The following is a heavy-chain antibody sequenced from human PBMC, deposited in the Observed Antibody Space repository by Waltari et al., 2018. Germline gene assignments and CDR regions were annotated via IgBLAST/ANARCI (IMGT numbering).Heavy chain of an antibody. CDR3: ARGGFGTTYIFDH. CDR1: GFSFDTHA. CDR2: ISSSSAGT. V-gene: IGHV3-23*01. Sequence: EVQLLESGGGLVPPGGSLRLSCAASGFSFDTHAMTWVRQAPGEGRKWGSTISSSSAGTYYADSVKGRFTISRDNSKSAFYLQMDGLTVEDTAVYFCARGGFGTTYIFDHWGQGTLVTVSS. D-gene: IGHD3-10*01. J-gene: IGHJ4*02.